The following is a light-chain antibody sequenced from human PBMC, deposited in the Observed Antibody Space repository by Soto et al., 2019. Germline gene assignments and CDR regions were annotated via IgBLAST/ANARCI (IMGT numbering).Light chain of an antibody. CDR2: EVS. CDR1: SSDVGGYNY. CDR3: SSYTSSSTLGVV. Sequence: QSALTQPASVSGSPGQSITISCTGTSSDVGGYNYVSWYQQHPGKAPKLMIYEVSYRPSGVSNRFSGSKSGNTASLTISGLQAEDEADYYCSSYTSSSTLGVVFGGGTKVTVL. J-gene: IGLJ2*01. V-gene: IGLV2-14*01.